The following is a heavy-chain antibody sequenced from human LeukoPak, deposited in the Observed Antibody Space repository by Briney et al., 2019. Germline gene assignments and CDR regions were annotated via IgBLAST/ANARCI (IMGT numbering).Heavy chain of an antibody. J-gene: IGHJ4*02. CDR3: AKDQLFGGDSRFDY. Sequence: GGSLRLPCAASGFTFSSYAMSWVRQAPGKGLEWVSAVSGSGASTYYADSVKGRFTISRDNSKNTLYLQMNSLRAEDTAVYYCAKDQLFGGDSRFDYWGQGTLVTVSS. D-gene: IGHD2-21*01. CDR2: VSGSGAST. V-gene: IGHV3-23*01. CDR1: GFTFSSYA.